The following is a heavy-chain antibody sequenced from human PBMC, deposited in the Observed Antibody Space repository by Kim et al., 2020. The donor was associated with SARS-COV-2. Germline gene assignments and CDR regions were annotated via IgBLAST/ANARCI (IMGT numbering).Heavy chain of an antibody. CDR3: AHSRIRRGTMIGVCDISFDY. D-gene: IGHD3-22*01. CDR2: IYWDDDK. Sequence: SGPTLVKPTQTLTLTSTFSGFSLSPSGVGVGWIRQPPGKALEWLALIYWDDDKRYSPSLKSRLTITKDTSKNQVVLTMTNMDPVDTATYYCAHSRIRRGTMIGVCDISFDYWGQGTLVTVSS. V-gene: IGHV2-5*02. CDR1: GFSLSPSGVG. J-gene: IGHJ4*02.